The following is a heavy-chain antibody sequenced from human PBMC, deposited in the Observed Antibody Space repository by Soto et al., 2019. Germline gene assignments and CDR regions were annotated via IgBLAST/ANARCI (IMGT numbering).Heavy chain of an antibody. D-gene: IGHD3-10*01. J-gene: IGHJ6*02. Sequence: ASVKVSCKASGGTFSSYAISWVRQAPGQGLEWMGGIIPIFGTANYAQKFQGRVTITADESTSTAYMELSSLRSEDAAVYYCARHQVTMVRGGSYYYYYYGMDVWGQGTTVTVSS. CDR1: GGTFSSYA. V-gene: IGHV1-69*13. CDR2: IIPIFGTA. CDR3: ARHQVTMVRGGSYYYYYYGMDV.